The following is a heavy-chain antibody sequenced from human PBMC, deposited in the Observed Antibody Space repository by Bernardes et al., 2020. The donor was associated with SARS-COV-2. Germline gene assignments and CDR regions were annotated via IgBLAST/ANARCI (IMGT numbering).Heavy chain of an antibody. D-gene: IGHD1-26*01. CDR3: ATSSWEGDCYAY. Sequence: GGSLRLSCAASGFTFSTYGLHWVRQAPGKGLEWVAVIWYDGNNKYYVDSVKGRFTISRDNSKNTLYLQMNSLRAEDTAVYYCATSSWEGDCYAYWGQGTLVTISS. J-gene: IGHJ4*02. CDR2: IWYDGNNK. CDR1: GFTFSTYG. V-gene: IGHV3-33*01.